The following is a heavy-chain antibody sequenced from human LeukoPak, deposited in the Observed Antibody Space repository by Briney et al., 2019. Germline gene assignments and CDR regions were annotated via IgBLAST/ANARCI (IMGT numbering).Heavy chain of an antibody. CDR3: ARGPRQIYCSGGSCYYFDY. CDR1: GGSISSYY. Sequence: SETLSLTCTVSGGSISSYYWSWIRQPPGKGLEWIGYIYYSGSTNYNPSLKSRVTISEDTSKNQFSLKLSSVTAADTAVYYYARGPRQIYCSGGSCYYFDYWGQGTLVTVSS. CDR2: IYYSGST. J-gene: IGHJ4*02. V-gene: IGHV4-59*01. D-gene: IGHD2-15*01.